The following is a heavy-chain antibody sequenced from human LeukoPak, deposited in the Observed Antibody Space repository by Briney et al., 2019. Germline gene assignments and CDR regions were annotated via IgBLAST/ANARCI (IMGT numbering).Heavy chain of an antibody. Sequence: GGSLRLSCAASGFTFRSYAMSWVRQAPGQGPEWVSSISASGSSTWYADSVKGRFTIYRDNSKNTLSVQIHSLRAEDTALYCCVAKYGDNVNWFDPWVQGTLVTVSS. CDR1: GFTFRSYA. V-gene: IGHV3-23*01. CDR2: ISASGSST. J-gene: IGHJ5*02. D-gene: IGHD4-17*01. CDR3: VAKYGDNVNWFDP.